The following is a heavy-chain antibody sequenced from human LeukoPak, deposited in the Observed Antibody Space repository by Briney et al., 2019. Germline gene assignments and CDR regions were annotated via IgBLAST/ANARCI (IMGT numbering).Heavy chain of an antibody. V-gene: IGHV4-30-2*01. CDR2: IYHSGST. D-gene: IGHD6-6*01. J-gene: IGHJ3*02. CDR3: ARGASSIGAFDI. Sequence: SQTLSLTCAVSGGSISSGGYSWSWIRQPLGKGLEWIGYIYHSGSTYYNPSLKSRVTISVDRSKNQFSLKLSSVTAADTAVYYCARGASSIGAFDIWGQGTMVTVSS. CDR1: GGSISSGGYS.